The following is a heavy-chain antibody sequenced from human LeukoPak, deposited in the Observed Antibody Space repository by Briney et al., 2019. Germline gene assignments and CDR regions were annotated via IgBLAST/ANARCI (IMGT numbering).Heavy chain of an antibody. CDR1: GFTFSSYA. D-gene: IGHD3-3*01. CDR3: AKVMRFSPSRVEHGFDP. J-gene: IGHJ5*02. V-gene: IGHV3-23*01. CDR2: ISGSGGST. Sequence: GGSLRLSCAASGFTFSSYAMSWVRQAPGKGLEWVSAISGSGGSTYYADSVKGRFTISRDNSKNTLYLQMNSLRAEDTAVYYCAKVMRFSPSRVEHGFDPWGQGTLVTVSS.